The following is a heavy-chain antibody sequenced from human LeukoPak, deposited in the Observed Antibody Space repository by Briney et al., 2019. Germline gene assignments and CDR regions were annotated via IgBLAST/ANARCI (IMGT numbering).Heavy chain of an antibody. V-gene: IGHV3-30*02. Sequence: PGGSLRLSCAASGFTFSSYGMNWVRQAPGKGLEWVAFIRYGGSNKYYADSAKGRFTISSDNSKNTPSLQMNGLRAEDTAVYYFAKDDINYVLDYWGQGTLVTVSS. CDR2: IRYGGSNK. CDR3: AKDDINYVLDY. D-gene: IGHD4-11*01. CDR1: GFTFSSYG. J-gene: IGHJ4*02.